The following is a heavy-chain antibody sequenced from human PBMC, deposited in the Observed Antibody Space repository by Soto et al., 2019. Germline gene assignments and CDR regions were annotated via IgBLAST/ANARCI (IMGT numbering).Heavy chain of an antibody. CDR1: GYSFTSYW. Sequence: PGESLKISCKGSGYSFTSYWISWVRQMPGKGLEWMGRIDPSDSYTNYSPSFQGHVTISADKSISTAYLQWSSLKASDTAMYYCARRPYDSSGYYRNYYYGMDVWGQGTTVTVSS. V-gene: IGHV5-10-1*01. D-gene: IGHD3-22*01. J-gene: IGHJ6*02. CDR2: IDPSDSYT. CDR3: ARRPYDSSGYYRNYYYGMDV.